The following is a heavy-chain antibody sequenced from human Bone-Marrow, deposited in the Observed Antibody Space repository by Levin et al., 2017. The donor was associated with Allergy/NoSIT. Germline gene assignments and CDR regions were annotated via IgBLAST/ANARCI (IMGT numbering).Heavy chain of an antibody. D-gene: IGHD4-17*01. Sequence: GESLKISCAASGFTFSTYAMTWVRQAPGKGLEWVAVISGSGISTYNADSVKGRITISRDNSKNTLYLQMNSLRAEDTAVYYCAKELAPYGDYGRGFDYWGQGTLVTVSS. CDR2: ISGSGIST. CDR1: GFTFSTYA. V-gene: IGHV3-23*01. CDR3: AKELAPYGDYGRGFDY. J-gene: IGHJ4*02.